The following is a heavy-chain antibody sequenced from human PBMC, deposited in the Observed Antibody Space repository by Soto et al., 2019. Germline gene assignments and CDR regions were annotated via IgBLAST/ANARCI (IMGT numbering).Heavy chain of an antibody. Sequence: QVQLQESGPGLVKPSETLSLTCTVSGGSISSYYWSWIRQPPGKGLEWIGYIYYSGSTNYNPSLKSRVTISVDTSKNQFSLKLSSVTAADTAVYYCARRYGSAFDIWGQGTMATVSS. CDR3: ARRYGSAFDI. V-gene: IGHV4-59*01. CDR2: IYYSGST. D-gene: IGHD3-10*01. J-gene: IGHJ3*02. CDR1: GGSISSYY.